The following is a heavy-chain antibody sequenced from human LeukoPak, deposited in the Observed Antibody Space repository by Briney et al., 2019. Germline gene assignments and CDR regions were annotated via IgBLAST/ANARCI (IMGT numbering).Heavy chain of an antibody. Sequence: PGGSLRLSWAASGFTFTNNWMTWVRQAPGKGLEWVANIKQDDSEKYYVGSVKGRFTISRDNAKNSVYLQMNSLRAEDTAVYYCARGRAIDIWGRGTMVTVSS. J-gene: IGHJ3*02. CDR1: GFTFTNNW. CDR2: IKQDDSEK. CDR3: ARGRAIDI. V-gene: IGHV3-7*04.